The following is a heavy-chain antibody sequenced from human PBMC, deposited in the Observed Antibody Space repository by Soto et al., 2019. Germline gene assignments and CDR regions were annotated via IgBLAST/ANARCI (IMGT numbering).Heavy chain of an antibody. CDR3: AREGDYGGNFRFYAFDI. D-gene: IGHD4-17*01. CDR2: IYYSGST. Sequence: QVQLQESGPGLVKPSQTLSLTCTVSGGSISSGNYYWSWIRQPPGKGLEWIGYIYYSGSTYYNSSLESRVTIPVDTSKNQFSLKLSSVTAADTAVYYWAREGDYGGNFRFYAFDIWGQGTMVTVSS. J-gene: IGHJ3*02. V-gene: IGHV4-30-4*01. CDR1: GGSISSGNYY.